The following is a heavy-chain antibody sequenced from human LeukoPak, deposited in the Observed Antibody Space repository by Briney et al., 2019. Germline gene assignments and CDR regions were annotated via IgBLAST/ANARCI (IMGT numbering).Heavy chain of an antibody. V-gene: IGHV4-39*07. J-gene: IGHJ5*02. CDR1: GGSISSSSHY. D-gene: IGHD2-15*01. Sequence: SETLSLTCSVSGGSISSSSHYWGWIRQPPGKGLEWIGGIYSGNTKYNPSLKSRVTISVDTSKNQFSLKLSSVTAADTAVYYCARLRDNNWFDPWGQGTLVTVSS. CDR3: ARLRDNNWFDP. CDR2: IYSGNT.